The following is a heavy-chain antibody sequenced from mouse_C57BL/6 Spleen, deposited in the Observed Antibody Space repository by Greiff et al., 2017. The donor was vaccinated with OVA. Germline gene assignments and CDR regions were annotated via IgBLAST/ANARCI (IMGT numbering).Heavy chain of an antibody. CDR2: ISSGSSTI. V-gene: IGHV5-17*01. J-gene: IGHJ3*01. CDR1: GFTFSDYG. Sequence: EVKLMESGGGLVKPGGSLKLSCAASGFTFSDYGMHWVRQAPEKGLEWVAYISSGSSTIYYAETVKGRFTISRDNAKNTLFLQMTSLRSEDTAMYYCASPYDYDEGAWFAYWGQGTLVTVSA. D-gene: IGHD2-4*01. CDR3: ASPYDYDEGAWFAY.